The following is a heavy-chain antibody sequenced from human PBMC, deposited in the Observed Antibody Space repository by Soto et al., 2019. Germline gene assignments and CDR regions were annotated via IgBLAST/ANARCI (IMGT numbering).Heavy chain of an antibody. CDR1: GFTFSSYW. Sequence: EVQLVESGGGLVQPGGSLRLSCAASGFTFSSYWMSWVRQAPGKGLEWVANVKQDGSEKYYVDSVKGRFTISRDNAKNSLYLQMNGLRGEGTAVYYSARDRGDYDYWGQGTLVTVSS. J-gene: IGHJ4*02. D-gene: IGHD2-21*02. CDR2: VKQDGSEK. CDR3: ARDRGDYDY. V-gene: IGHV3-7*01.